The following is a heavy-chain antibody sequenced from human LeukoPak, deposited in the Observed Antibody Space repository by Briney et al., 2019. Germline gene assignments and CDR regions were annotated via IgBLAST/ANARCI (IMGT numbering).Heavy chain of an antibody. CDR3: AKGHQWLVN. J-gene: IGHJ4*02. D-gene: IGHD6-19*01. CDR1: GFTFSSYA. Sequence: GGSLRLSCAASGFTFSSYAMTWVRQAPGKGLEWVSAISGSGGSTYYADSVKGRFTISRDNSKNTLFLQMNSLRAKDTAVYYCAKGHQWLVNWGQGTLVTVSS. V-gene: IGHV3-23*01. CDR2: ISGSGGST.